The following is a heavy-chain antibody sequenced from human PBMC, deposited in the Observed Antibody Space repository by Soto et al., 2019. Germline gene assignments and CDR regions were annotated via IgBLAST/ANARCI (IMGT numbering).Heavy chain of an antibody. J-gene: IGHJ5*02. Sequence: PSETLSLTCTVSGGSISSYYWSWIRQPPGKGLEWIGYIYYSGSTNYNPSLKSRVTISVDTSKNQFSLKLSSVTAADTAVYYCARGGYSSGWNNWFDPWGQGTLVTVSS. CDR3: ARGGYSSGWNNWFDP. CDR1: GGSISSYY. D-gene: IGHD6-19*01. V-gene: IGHV4-59*01. CDR2: IYYSGST.